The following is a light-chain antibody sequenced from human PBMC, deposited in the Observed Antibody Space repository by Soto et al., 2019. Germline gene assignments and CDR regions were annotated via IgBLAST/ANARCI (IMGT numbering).Light chain of an antibody. CDR3: SSYTSSSTVV. J-gene: IGLJ1*01. CDR1: SSDVGGYNY. V-gene: IGLV2-14*01. CDR2: DVS. Sequence: QSALTQPASVSGSPGQSITVSCTGTSSDVGGYNYVSWYQQHPDKAPKLMIYDVSYRPSGVSNRFSGSKSGNTASLTISGLQAEDEADYYCSSYTSSSTVVFGTGTKLTVL.